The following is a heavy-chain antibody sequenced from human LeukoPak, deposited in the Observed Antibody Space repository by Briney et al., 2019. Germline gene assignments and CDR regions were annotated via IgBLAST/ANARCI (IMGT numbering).Heavy chain of an antibody. CDR2: IWYDGSNK. Sequence: GGSLRLSCAASGFTFSSYGMHWVRQAPGKGLEWVAVIWYDGSNKYYADSVKGRFTISRDNSKNTLYLQTNSLRAEDTAVYYCARGGRAYYYDSSGPNYYYYGMDVWGQGTTVTVSS. CDR1: GFTFSSYG. D-gene: IGHD3-22*01. CDR3: ARGGRAYYYDSSGPNYYYYGMDV. J-gene: IGHJ6*02. V-gene: IGHV3-33*01.